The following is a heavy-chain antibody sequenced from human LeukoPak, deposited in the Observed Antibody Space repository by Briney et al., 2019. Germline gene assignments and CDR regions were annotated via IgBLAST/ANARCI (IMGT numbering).Heavy chain of an antibody. CDR3: ARGPPVWDYGGNEWGGYFDY. V-gene: IGHV1-18*01. CDR1: GYTFTSYG. J-gene: IGHJ4*02. D-gene: IGHD4-23*01. CDR2: ISAYNGNT. Sequence: ASVKVSCKASGYTFTSYGISWVRQAPGQGLEWMGWISAYNGNTNYAQKLQGRVTMTTDTSTSTAYMELRSLRSDDTAVYYCARGPPVWDYGGNEWGGYFDYWGQGTLVTVSS.